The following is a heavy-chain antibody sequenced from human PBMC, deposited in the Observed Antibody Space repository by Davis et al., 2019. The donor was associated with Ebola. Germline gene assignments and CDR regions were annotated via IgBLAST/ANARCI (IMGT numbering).Heavy chain of an antibody. CDR1: GFTFSGSA. V-gene: IGHV3-7*01. J-gene: IGHJ4*02. CDR2: LNQDGSDK. Sequence: GGSLRLSCAASGFTFSGSAMHWVRQASGKGLEWVANLNQDGSDKYYVDSVKGRFTISRDNSKNTLYLQMNSLRAEDTAVYYCARAMDTAMVTGVFDYWGQGTLVTVSS. D-gene: IGHD5-18*01. CDR3: ARAMDTAMVTGVFDY.